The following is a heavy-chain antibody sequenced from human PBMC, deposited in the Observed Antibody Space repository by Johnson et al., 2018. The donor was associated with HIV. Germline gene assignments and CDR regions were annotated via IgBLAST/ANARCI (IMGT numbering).Heavy chain of an antibody. V-gene: IGHV3-30*04. CDR3: ARDSRISLIVVVSRGGFDI. CDR2: ISYDGSEK. Sequence: QVQLVESGGGLVQPRGSLRLSCAASGFTFSSYAMHWVRQAPGKGLEWVAVISYDGSEKYYVDSVKGRFTFSRGNAKNSLYLQMNSLRAEDTAVYYCARDSRISLIVVVSRGGFDIWGQGTMVTVSS. D-gene: IGHD3-22*01. CDR1: GFTFSSYA. J-gene: IGHJ3*02.